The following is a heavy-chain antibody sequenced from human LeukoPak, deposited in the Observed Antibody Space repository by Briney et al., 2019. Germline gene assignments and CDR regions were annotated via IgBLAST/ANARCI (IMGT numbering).Heavy chain of an antibody. D-gene: IGHD3-3*01. CDR2: ISAYNGNT. Sequence: ASVTVSCKASGYTFTGYYMHWERQAPGQGLEWMGWISAYNGNTNYAQKLQGRVTMTTDTSTSTAYMELRSLRSDDTAVYYCARGGPLGYYDFWSGYQNGWFDPWGQGTLVTVSS. CDR1: GYTFTGYY. CDR3: ARGGPLGYYDFWSGYQNGWFDP. V-gene: IGHV1-18*04. J-gene: IGHJ5*02.